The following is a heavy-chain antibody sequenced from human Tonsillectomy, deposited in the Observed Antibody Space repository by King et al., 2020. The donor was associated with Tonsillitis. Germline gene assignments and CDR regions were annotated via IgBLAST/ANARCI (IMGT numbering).Heavy chain of an antibody. CDR2: IYYSGST. V-gene: IGHV4-61*08. CDR1: GGSVSSGGYY. J-gene: IGHJ4*02. CDR3: ARMWEWNPDY. D-gene: IGHD1-26*01. Sequence: QLQESGPGLVKPSETLSLTCTVSGGSVSSGGYYWSWIRQPPGKGLECIGYIYYSGSTNYNPSLKSRVTISVDTSKNQFSLKLNSVTAADAAVYYCARMWEWNPDYWRQGTLVTVSS.